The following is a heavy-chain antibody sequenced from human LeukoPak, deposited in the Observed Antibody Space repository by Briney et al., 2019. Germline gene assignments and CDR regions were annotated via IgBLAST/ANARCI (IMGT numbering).Heavy chain of an antibody. CDR2: ISSSSSHI. CDR3: AELGITMIGGV. V-gene: IGHV3-21*01. J-gene: IGHJ6*04. CDR1: GFTFSSYS. Sequence: KPGGSLRLSCAASGFTFSSYSMNWVRQAPGKGLEWVSSISSSSSHIYYADSVKGRFTISRDNAKNSLYLQMNSLRAEDTAVYYCAELGITMIGGVWGKGTTVTISS. D-gene: IGHD3-10*02.